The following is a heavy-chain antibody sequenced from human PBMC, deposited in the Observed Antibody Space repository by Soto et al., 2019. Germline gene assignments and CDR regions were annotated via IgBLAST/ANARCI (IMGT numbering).Heavy chain of an antibody. CDR1: GFSFNTYE. J-gene: IGHJ4*02. CDR3: AYGGSCDY. V-gene: IGHV3-48*03. Sequence: EVQLVESGGGLVQPGGSLRLSCAASGFSFNTYEMNWVRQAPGKGLEWGSYISSSGSTIYYADSVKGRFTVSRDNGKNSLYLQMTSLRAEDTAVYYCAYGGSCDYWGQGTQVTVSS. D-gene: IGHD1-26*01. CDR2: ISSSGSTI.